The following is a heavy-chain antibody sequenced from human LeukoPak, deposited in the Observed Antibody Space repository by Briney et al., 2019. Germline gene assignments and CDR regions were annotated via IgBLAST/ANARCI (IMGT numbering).Heavy chain of an antibody. Sequence: GGSLRLSCAASEFTVSSNYMSWVRQPPGKGLEWVSVIYSGGSTYYAKSVKGRFTISRDNSKNTLYLQMNSLRVKDTAVYYCARGPVAPYYGLDVWGQGTTVTVSS. D-gene: IGHD2-15*01. CDR1: EFTVSSNY. V-gene: IGHV3-53*01. CDR2: IYSGGST. CDR3: ARGPVAPYYGLDV. J-gene: IGHJ6*02.